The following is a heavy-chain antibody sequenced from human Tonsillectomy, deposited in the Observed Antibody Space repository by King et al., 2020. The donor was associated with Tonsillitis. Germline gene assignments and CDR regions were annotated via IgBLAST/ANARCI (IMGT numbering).Heavy chain of an antibody. Sequence: VQLVESGGGLVQPGGSLRLSCAASGFTFSSYWMSWVRQAPGKGLEWVANIKQDGSEKYYVDSVKGRFTISRDNAKNSLYLQMNSLRAEDTAVYYRARGTDCGGDCSFDDWGQGTLVTVSS. J-gene: IGHJ4*02. V-gene: IGHV3-7*01. CDR2: IKQDGSEK. CDR3: ARGTDCGGDCSFDD. D-gene: IGHD2-21*02. CDR1: GFTFSSYW.